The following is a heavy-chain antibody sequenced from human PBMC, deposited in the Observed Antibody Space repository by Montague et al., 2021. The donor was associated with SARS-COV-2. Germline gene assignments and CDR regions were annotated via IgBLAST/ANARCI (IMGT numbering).Heavy chain of an antibody. CDR2: TNQSGRT. CDR1: GGSFSGYY. V-gene: IGHV4-34*01. J-gene: IGHJ4*02. CDR3: ARRGSSVWGVTVSAELDY. Sequence: SETLSLTCAVYGGSFSGYYWSWIRQPPEKGLEWIGETNQSGRTNNNPSLKSRVIMSVDTSKNQFSLKLSSVTAADTAVYYCARRGSSVWGVTVSAELDYWGQGILVIVSS. D-gene: IGHD3-10*01.